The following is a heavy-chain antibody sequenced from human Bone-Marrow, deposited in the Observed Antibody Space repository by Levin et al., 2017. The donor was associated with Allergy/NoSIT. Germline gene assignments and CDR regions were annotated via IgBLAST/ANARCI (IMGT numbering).Heavy chain of an antibody. CDR2: VSHDGNKQ. J-gene: IGHJ4*02. Sequence: LSLTCAASGFPFNTQAMHWVRQAPGKGLEWVALVSHDGNKQYYADSVKGRFTISRDSSKNTVHLQMNSLRREDTAVYFCATYSLSWASFDCWGQGTQVTVSA. CDR3: ATYSLSWASFDC. D-gene: IGHD6-13*01. CDR1: GFPFNTQA. V-gene: IGHV3-30*04.